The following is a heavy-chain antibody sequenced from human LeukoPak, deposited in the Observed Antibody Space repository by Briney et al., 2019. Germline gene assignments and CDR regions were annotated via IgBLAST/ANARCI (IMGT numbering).Heavy chain of an antibody. V-gene: IGHV3-49*04. Sequence: GGSLRLSCAASGFTVSSNYMSWVRQAPGKGLEWVGFIRSKAYGGTTEYAASVKGRFTISRDDSKSIAYLQMNSLKTEDTAVYYCTLGVEGYYDFWSGYLYWGQGTLVTVSS. J-gene: IGHJ4*02. D-gene: IGHD3-3*01. CDR2: IRSKAYGGTT. CDR3: TLGVEGYYDFWSGYLY. CDR1: GFTVSSNY.